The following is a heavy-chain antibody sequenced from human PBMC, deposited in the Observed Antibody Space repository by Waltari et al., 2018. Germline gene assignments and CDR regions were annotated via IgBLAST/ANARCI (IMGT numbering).Heavy chain of an antibody. Sequence: EVQLVESGGGLVQPGGSLRLSCVASGFDFHGYWMGWFRQAPGKGLEWVANINDDGTKEFYVESLKCRVTISRDNAKNSVYLQTTSLRAEDTALYYCARSGLVSAFDYWGQGSLVTVAS. CDR3: ARSGLVSAFDY. J-gene: IGHJ4*02. D-gene: IGHD3-9*01. CDR2: INDDGTKE. CDR1: GFDFHGYW. V-gene: IGHV3-7*01.